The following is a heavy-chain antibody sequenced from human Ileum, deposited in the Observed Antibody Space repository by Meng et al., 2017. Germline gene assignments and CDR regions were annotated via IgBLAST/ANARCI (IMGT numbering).Heavy chain of an antibody. CDR1: GFIVSSNY. J-gene: IGHJ3*02. CDR2: VYNNGNT. D-gene: IGHD1-26*01. Sequence: GESLKISCASSGFIVSSNYINWVRHAPGKGLEWVSVVYNNGNTYYGDSVRGRFTISRDNSKNMVYLQMNSLRAEDTAVYYCARDLILGENRGGAFDIWGQGTMVTVSS. V-gene: IGHV3-53*01. CDR3: ARDLILGENRGGAFDI.